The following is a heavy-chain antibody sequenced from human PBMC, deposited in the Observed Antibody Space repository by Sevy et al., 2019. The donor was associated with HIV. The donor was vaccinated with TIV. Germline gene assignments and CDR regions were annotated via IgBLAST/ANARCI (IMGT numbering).Heavy chain of an antibody. V-gene: IGHV1-8*02. J-gene: IGHJ6*02. CDR3: ASGGNGDFWSYEYYYYGMDV. D-gene: IGHD3-3*01. Sequence: ASVKVSCKASGDTFTTYDINWVRQDPGQGLEWMGWMSRKTGNTGYAQKFQGRVTMTRDTSISTAYMELSSLRSEDTAVYYCASGGNGDFWSYEYYYYGMDVWGQGTTVTVSS. CDR1: GDTFTTYD. CDR2: MSRKTGNT.